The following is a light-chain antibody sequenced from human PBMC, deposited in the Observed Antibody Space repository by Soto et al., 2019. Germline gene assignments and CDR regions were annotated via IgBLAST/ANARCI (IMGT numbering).Light chain of an antibody. CDR2: GAS. J-gene: IGKJ1*01. CDR1: QSVSST. V-gene: IGKV3-15*01. Sequence: EIVMTQSPDTLSVSPGERATLFCRASQSVSSTVAWYQQRPGQAPRLLIYGASTRATGIPARFSGSGSGTEFTLTISSLQSEDFADYYCQQYNNWPRTFGQGTKVDI. CDR3: QQYNNWPRT.